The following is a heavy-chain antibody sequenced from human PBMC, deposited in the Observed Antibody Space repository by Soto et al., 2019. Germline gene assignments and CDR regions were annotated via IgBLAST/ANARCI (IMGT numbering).Heavy chain of an antibody. CDR1: GGSISSSSYY. J-gene: IGHJ6*02. CDR3: ARRLSSSWPYYYGMDV. Sequence: SETLSLTCTVSGGSISSSSYYWGWIRQPPGKGLEWIGSIYYSGSTYYNPSLKSRVTISVDTSKNQFSLKLSSVTAADTAVYYCARRLSSSWPYYYGMDVWGQGTTVTVSS. V-gene: IGHV4-39*01. D-gene: IGHD6-13*01. CDR2: IYYSGST.